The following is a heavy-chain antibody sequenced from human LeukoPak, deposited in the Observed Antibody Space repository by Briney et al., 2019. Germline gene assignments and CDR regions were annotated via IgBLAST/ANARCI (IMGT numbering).Heavy chain of an antibody. CDR1: GGSISTYY. Sequence: SETLSLTCTVSGGSISTYYWSWIRQPPGKGLEWIGSIYYSGSTYYNPSLKSRVTISVDTSKNQFSLKLSSVTAADTAVYYCARERVGATTPIDYWGQGTLVTVSS. CDR3: ARERVGATTPIDY. D-gene: IGHD1-26*01. CDR2: IYYSGST. J-gene: IGHJ4*02. V-gene: IGHV4-59*12.